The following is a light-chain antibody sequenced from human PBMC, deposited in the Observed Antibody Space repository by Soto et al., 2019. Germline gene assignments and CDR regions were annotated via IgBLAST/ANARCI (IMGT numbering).Light chain of an antibody. CDR2: GAS. J-gene: IGKJ1*01. CDR1: QSVSSS. V-gene: IGKV3-20*01. Sequence: EIVLTQSPGTLSLSPGERATLSCRASQSVSSSLAWYQKKPGQAPRLLIYGASNRATGIPDRFSGSGSGTDFTLTISRLEPEDFAVYYCQQYGSSGTFGQGTKVDIK. CDR3: QQYGSSGT.